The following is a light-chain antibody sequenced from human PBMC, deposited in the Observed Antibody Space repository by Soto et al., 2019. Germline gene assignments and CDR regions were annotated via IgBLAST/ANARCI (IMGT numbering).Light chain of an antibody. CDR2: EVT. Sequence: QSALTQPASVSGSPGQLIAISCTGTSSDVGGYDYVSWYQQHPDKAPKLMIYEVTKRPSGVSNRFSGSKSGNTASLTISGLQPEDEADYYCSSHTSGNTRVFGSGTQLTVL. CDR1: SSDVGGYDY. V-gene: IGLV2-14*01. CDR3: SSHTSGNTRV. J-gene: IGLJ7*01.